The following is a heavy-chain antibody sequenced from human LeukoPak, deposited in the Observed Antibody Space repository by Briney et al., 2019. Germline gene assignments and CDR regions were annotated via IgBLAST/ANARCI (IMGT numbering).Heavy chain of an antibody. CDR3: ARDAYYGSGSYYTPDFDY. Sequence: ASVKVSCKVSGYTLTELSMHWVRQAPGKGLEWMGGFDPEDGETIYAQKFQGRVTITADESTSTAYMELRSLRSDDTAVYYCARDAYYGSGSYYTPDFDYWGQGTLVTVSS. V-gene: IGHV1-24*01. CDR1: GYTLTELS. CDR2: FDPEDGET. J-gene: IGHJ4*02. D-gene: IGHD3-10*01.